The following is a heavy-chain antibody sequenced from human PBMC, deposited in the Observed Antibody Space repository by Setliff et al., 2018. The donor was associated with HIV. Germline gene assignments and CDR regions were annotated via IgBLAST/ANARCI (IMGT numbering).Heavy chain of an antibody. J-gene: IGHJ4*02. V-gene: IGHV1-18*01. CDR2: ITDDSRDT. Sequence: ASVKVSCKASGYTFTKFDINWVRQATGQGLEWMGWITDDSRDTHSARNFQGRITLTTDISTTTAYMELRNLTPDDTAVYFCVRDEKRAAGGTLYYFDLWGQGTLVTVSS. CDR1: GYTFTKFD. D-gene: IGHD1-1*01. CDR3: VRDEKRAAGGTLYYFDL.